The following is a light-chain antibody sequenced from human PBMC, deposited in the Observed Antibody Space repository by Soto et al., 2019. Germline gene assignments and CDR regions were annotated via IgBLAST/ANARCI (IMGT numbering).Light chain of an antibody. Sequence: QSVLTQPRSVSGSPGQSVTISCTATSSDVGGYNYVSWYQQHPGQAPKLMIYDVNKRPSGVPDRFSGSKSANTASLTISGLQAEDEADYHCCSYAGTYTLVFGGGTKLTVL. J-gene: IGLJ2*01. CDR1: SSDVGGYNY. V-gene: IGLV2-11*01. CDR2: DVN. CDR3: CSYAGTYTLV.